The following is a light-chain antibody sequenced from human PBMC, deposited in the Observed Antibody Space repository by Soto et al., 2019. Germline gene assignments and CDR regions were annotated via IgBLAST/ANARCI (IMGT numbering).Light chain of an antibody. Sequence: DVVMTQSPLSLPVTPGEPASISCRSSQRLLNSNGYNYLDWYLQKPGQSPQLLIYLGSNRASGVPDRFSGSGSGTDFTLKISRVEAEDVGVYYCMQALQTPMYTFGQGTKLEIK. V-gene: IGKV2-28*01. CDR2: LGS. CDR3: MQALQTPMYT. CDR1: QRLLNSNGYNY. J-gene: IGKJ2*01.